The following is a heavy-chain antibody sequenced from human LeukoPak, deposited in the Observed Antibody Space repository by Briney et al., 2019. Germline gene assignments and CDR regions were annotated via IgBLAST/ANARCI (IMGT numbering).Heavy chain of an antibody. CDR2: IRYDGSNK. J-gene: IGHJ6*03. V-gene: IGHV3-30*02. D-gene: IGHD3-10*01. Sequence: GGSLRLSCAASGFTFSSYGMHWVRQAPGKGLEWVAFIRYDGSNKYYADSVKGRFTISGDNSKNTLYLQMNSLRAEDTAVYYCAKDSGLVYYYMDVWGKGTTVTVSS. CDR3: AKDSGLVYYYMDV. CDR1: GFTFSSYG.